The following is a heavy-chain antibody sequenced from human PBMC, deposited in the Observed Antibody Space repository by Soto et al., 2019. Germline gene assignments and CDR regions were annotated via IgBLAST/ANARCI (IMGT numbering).Heavy chain of an antibody. CDR3: ARNIAEPRTGGFDD. CDR1: GGSIPTHW. Sequence: QVHLQESGPGMVKPSGTLSLSCAVSGGSIPTHWWSWVRQPPGKGPERIGEIYHSGTTTYTPSLRGRVTISVDTSTHQFSLNLHSVTAADSPIYYWARNIAEPRTGGFDDWGQGNLVTVSS. V-gene: IGHV4-4*02. J-gene: IGHJ4*02. CDR2: IYHSGTT. D-gene: IGHD6-13*01.